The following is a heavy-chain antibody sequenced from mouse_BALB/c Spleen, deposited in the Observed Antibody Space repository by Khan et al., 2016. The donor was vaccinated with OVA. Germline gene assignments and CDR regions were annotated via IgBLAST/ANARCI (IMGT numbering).Heavy chain of an antibody. D-gene: IGHD1-1*01. J-gene: IGHJ3*01. CDR2: ISSGGTYT. CDR1: GFIFSTYG. Sequence: EVELVESGGDLVKPGGSLKLSCAASGFIFSTYGMSWVRQTPDKRLEWVATISSGGTYTYYPDSVKGRFTISRDNAKNTLYLQMSSLKSEDTAIYYCARLAYYYDSEGFAYWGQGTLVTVSA. V-gene: IGHV5-6*01. CDR3: ARLAYYYDSEGFAY.